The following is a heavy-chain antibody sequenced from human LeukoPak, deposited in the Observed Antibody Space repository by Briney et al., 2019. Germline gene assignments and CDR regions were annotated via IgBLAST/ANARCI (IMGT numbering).Heavy chain of an antibody. D-gene: IGHD3-9*01. V-gene: IGHV1-18*01. CDR1: GYTFTRYG. CDR3: ARDPYHEILPGYGSAMAH. CDR2: ISTNSDEI. J-gene: IGHJ4*02. Sequence: ASVKVSCKASGYTFTRYGISWVRQAPGEGLEWMGWISTNSDEIHYARRFQGRVTLTTDTSASTVYTEVRSLRSDDTAVYYCARDPYHEILPGYGSAMAHWGQGTRVTVSS.